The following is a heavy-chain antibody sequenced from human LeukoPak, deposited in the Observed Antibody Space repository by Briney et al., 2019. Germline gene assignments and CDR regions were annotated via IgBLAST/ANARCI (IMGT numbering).Heavy chain of an antibody. D-gene: IGHD2-15*01. J-gene: IGHJ6*02. CDR2: INWNGGST. Sequence: GGSLRLSCAASGFTFDDYGMSWVRQAPGKGLEWVSGINWNGGSTGYADSVKGRFTISRDNAKNSLYLQMNSLRAEDTALYYCARVVEAATPVGMDVWGQGTTVTVSS. V-gene: IGHV3-20*04. CDR3: ARVVEAATPVGMDV. CDR1: GFTFDDYG.